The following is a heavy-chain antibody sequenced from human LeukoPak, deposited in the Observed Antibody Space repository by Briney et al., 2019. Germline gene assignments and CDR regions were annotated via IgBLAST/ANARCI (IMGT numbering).Heavy chain of an antibody. D-gene: IGHD4/OR15-4a*01. J-gene: IGHJ4*02. Sequence: PGGSLRLSCTVSGFTVSSNSMSWVRQAPGKGLEWVSFIYSAGNTHYSDSVKGRFTISIDNSKNPLYLQMNSLRAEDTAVYYCARRAGAYSHPYDYWGQGTLVTVSS. V-gene: IGHV3-53*01. CDR1: GFTVSSNS. CDR2: IYSAGNT. CDR3: ARRAGAYSHPYDY.